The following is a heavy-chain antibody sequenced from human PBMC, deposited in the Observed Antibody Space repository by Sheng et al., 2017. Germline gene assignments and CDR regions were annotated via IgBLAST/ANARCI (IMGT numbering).Heavy chain of an antibody. CDR1: SYE. J-gene: IGHJ3*02. CDR2: ISSGGSI. D-gene: IGHD3-22*01. CDR3: ARDYDSSGFSAFDI. Sequence: EVQLVESGGGLVQPGGSLSSYEMNWVRQAPGKGLEWISYISSGGSIYYADSVKGRFTVSRDSAKNSLYLQMNSLRVEDTAVYYCARDYDSSGFSAFDIWGQGTMVTVSS. V-gene: IGHV3-48*03.